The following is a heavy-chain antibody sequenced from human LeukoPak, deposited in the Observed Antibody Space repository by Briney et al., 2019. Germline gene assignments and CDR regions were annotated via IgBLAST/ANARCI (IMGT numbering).Heavy chain of an antibody. CDR3: ARRADSSGWYNY. Sequence: GESLKISCKGSGYSSTSYWIGWVRQTTGKGLEWMGIIYPGDSDTRYSPPFQGQVTISADKSISTAYLQWSSLKASDTAMYYCARRADSSGWYNYWGQGTLVTVSS. J-gene: IGHJ4*02. CDR1: GYSSTSYW. CDR2: IYPGDSDT. D-gene: IGHD6-19*01. V-gene: IGHV5-51*01.